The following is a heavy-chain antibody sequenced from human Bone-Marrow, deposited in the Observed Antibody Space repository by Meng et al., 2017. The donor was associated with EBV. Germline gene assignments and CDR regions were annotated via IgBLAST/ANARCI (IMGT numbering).Heavy chain of an antibody. D-gene: IGHD3-10*01. CDR2: IHGYSANT. Sequence: QIQLVQSGGEVQKPGASVRVSCKTSGYTFSSFTLNWVRQVPGQGFEWVGWIHGYSANTHYEQKFHGRVNMSTDTSTDTSYMELKNLRPDDTAIYYCVRFSNYVLDHWGQGTLVTVSS. CDR3: VRFSNYVLDH. CDR1: GYTFSSFT. V-gene: IGHV1-18*01. J-gene: IGHJ4*02.